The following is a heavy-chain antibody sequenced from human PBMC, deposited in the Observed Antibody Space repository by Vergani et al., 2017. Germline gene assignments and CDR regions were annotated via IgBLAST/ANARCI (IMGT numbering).Heavy chain of an antibody. CDR1: GFTFSSYG. Sequence: QVQLVESGGGVVQPGRSLRLSCAASGFTFSSYGMHWVRQAPGKGLEWVAVIWYDGSNKYYADSVKGRFTISRDNSKNTLYLQMNSLRAEDTAVYYCARDLQGATDAFDIWGQGTMVTVSS. J-gene: IGHJ3*02. V-gene: IGHV3-33*01. D-gene: IGHD1-26*01. CDR3: ARDLQGATDAFDI. CDR2: IWYDGSNK.